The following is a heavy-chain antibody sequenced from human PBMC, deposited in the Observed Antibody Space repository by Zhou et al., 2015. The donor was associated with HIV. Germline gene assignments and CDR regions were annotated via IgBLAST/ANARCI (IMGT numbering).Heavy chain of an antibody. Sequence: QVQLVQSGAEVKKPGSSVKVSCKASGGTFSSYTISWVRQAPGQGLEWMGRIIPILGIANYAQKFQGRVTITADKSTSTAYMELSSLRSEDTAVYYCARGVGHKTLIDYWAREPWSPSPQ. CDR3: ARGVGHKTLIDY. V-gene: IGHV1-69*09. CDR2: IIPILGIA. CDR1: GGTFSSYT. D-gene: IGHD1-26*01. J-gene: IGHJ4*02.